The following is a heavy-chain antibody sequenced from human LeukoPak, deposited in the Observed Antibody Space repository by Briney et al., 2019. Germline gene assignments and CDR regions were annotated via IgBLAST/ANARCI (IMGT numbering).Heavy chain of an antibody. CDR3: ARGVAEFDY. J-gene: IGHJ4*02. D-gene: IGHD2-15*01. CDR1: GGTFSSYA. CDR2: INPNSGGT. Sequence: ASVKVSCKASGGTFSSYAISWVRQAPGQGLEWMGWINPNSGGTNYAQKFQGRVTMTRDTSISTFYMELSRLRSDDTAVYYCARGVAEFDYWGQGTLVTVSS. V-gene: IGHV1-2*02.